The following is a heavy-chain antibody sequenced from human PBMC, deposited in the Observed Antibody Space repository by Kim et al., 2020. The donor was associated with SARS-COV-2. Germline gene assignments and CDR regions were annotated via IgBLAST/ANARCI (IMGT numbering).Heavy chain of an antibody. CDR3: ARHRYCSSTSCYELGYGMDV. D-gene: IGHD2-2*01. Sequence: ASVKVSCKASGYTFTSYGISWVRQAPGQGLEWMGWISAYNGNTNYAQKLQGRVTMTTDTSTSTAYMELRSLRSDDTAVYYCARHRYCSSTSCYELGYGMDVWGQGTTVTVSS. CDR2: ISAYNGNT. CDR1: GYTFTSYG. J-gene: IGHJ6*02. V-gene: IGHV1-18*04.